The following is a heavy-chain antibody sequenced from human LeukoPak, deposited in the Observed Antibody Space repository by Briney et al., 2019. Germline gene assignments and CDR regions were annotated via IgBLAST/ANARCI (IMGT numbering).Heavy chain of an antibody. J-gene: IGHJ6*03. CDR2: IYSGGST. CDR3: ARDFQYSSSSGYYYYYMDV. D-gene: IGHD6-6*01. Sequence: PGGSLRLSCAASGFTVSSNYMSWVRQAPGKGLEWVSVIYSGGSTYCADSVKGRFTISRDNSKNTLYLQMNSLRAEDTAVYYCARDFQYSSSSGYYYYYMDVWGKGTTVTVSS. V-gene: IGHV3-66*01. CDR1: GFTVSSNY.